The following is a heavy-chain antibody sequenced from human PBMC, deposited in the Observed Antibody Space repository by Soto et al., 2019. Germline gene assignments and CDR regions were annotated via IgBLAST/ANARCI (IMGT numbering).Heavy chain of an antibody. CDR2: ISGSGSST. CDR3: AKRSTVSGLHYVDY. CDR1: GFTFSSYA. J-gene: IGHJ4*02. V-gene: IGHV3-23*01. Sequence: EVQILQSGGGLLQPGGSLRLSCAASGFTFSSYAMSWVRQAPGKGLEWVSIISGSGSSTYYADSVKGRFTISRDNSKNPLDLQMNSLGAEDTAVYYCAKRSTVSGLHYVDYWGQGTLVTVSS. D-gene: IGHD4-17*01.